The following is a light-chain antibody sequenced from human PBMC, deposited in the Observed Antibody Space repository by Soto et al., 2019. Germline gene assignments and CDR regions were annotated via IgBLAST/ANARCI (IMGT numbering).Light chain of an antibody. CDR2: EVS. CDR1: NSDIGAYNY. V-gene: IGLV2-8*01. Sequence: QSALTQPASVSGSPGQSITISCTGTNSDIGAYNYVSWYQHHPGKAPKVLIYEVSKRPSGVPDRFSGSKSGNTASLTVSGLQAEDEADYYCCSYAGTNSLKVFGGGTKLTVL. CDR3: CSYAGTNSLKV. J-gene: IGLJ3*02.